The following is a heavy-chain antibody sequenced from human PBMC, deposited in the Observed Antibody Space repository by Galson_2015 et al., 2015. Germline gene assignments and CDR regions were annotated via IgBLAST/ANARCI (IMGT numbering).Heavy chain of an antibody. J-gene: IGHJ6*03. D-gene: IGHD6-19*01. Sequence: GQGLEWMGGIIPIFGTANYAQKFQGRVTITADESTSTAYMELSSLRSEDTAVYYCARVGGWTTYYYYYMDVWGKGTTVTVSS. CDR2: IIPIFGTA. CDR3: ARVGGWTTYYYYYMDV. V-gene: IGHV1-69*01.